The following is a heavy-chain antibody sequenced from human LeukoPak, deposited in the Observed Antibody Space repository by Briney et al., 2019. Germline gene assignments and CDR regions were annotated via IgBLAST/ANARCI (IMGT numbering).Heavy chain of an antibody. V-gene: IGHV3-30*04. CDR2: ISYDGSNK. D-gene: IGHD2-2*01. J-gene: IGHJ4*02. CDR1: GFTFSSYA. Sequence: GGSLRLSCAAPGFTFSSYAMHWVRQAPGKGLEWVAVISYDGSNKYYADSVKGRFTISRDNSKNTLYLQMNSLRAEDTAVYYCARDLRYCSSTSCPRGFDYWGQGTLVTVSS. CDR3: ARDLRYCSSTSCPRGFDY.